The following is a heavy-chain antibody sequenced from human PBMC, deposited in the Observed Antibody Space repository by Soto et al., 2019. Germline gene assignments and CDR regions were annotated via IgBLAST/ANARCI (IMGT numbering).Heavy chain of an antibody. J-gene: IGHJ4*02. CDR2: ITSDVXXX. CDR1: GFTFSSYA. CDR3: XXQXKRGVWLFDF. D-gene: IGHD5-12*01. V-gene: IGHV3-30*04. Sequence: QVQLVESGGGVVQPGRSLELSCAASGFTFSSYALHWVRQAPGKGLDWVAVITSDVXXXXYAAXVKGRFTISRDNSRXXXXXXXXXXXXXXXXXXXXXXQXKRGVWLFDFWGQGTLVTVSS.